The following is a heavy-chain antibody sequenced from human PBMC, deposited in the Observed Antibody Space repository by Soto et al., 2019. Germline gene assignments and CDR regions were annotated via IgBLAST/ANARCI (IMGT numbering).Heavy chain of an antibody. CDR3: AKDLYDILTGYYIQVGYFDY. D-gene: IGHD3-9*01. CDR2: ISGSGGST. J-gene: IGHJ4*02. V-gene: IGHV3-23*01. Sequence: VQLLESGGGLVQPGGSLRLSCAASGFTFSSYAMSWVRQAPGKGLEWVSAISGSGGSTYYADSVKGRFTISRDNSKNTLYLQMNSLRAEDTAVYYCAKDLYDILTGYYIQVGYFDYWGQGTLVTVSS. CDR1: GFTFSSYA.